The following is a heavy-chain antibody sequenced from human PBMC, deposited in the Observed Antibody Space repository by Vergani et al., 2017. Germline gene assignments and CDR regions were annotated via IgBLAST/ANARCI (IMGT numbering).Heavy chain of an antibody. J-gene: IGHJ6*03. Sequence: QLQLQESGPGLVKPSETLSLTCTVSGGSISSSSYYWGWIRQPPGKGLEWIGSIYYSGSTYYNPSLKSRVTISVDTSKNQFSLKLSSVTAADTAVYYCARGKQLGLWYYYYMDVWGKGTTVTVS. CDR1: GGSISSSSYY. CDR3: ARGKQLGLWYYYYMDV. D-gene: IGHD6-13*01. V-gene: IGHV4-39*01. CDR2: IYYSGST.